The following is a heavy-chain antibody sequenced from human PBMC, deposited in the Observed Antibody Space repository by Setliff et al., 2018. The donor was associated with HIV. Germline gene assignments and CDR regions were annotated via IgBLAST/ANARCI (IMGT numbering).Heavy chain of an antibody. CDR1: GFSLTTYG. V-gene: IGHV3-30*02. Sequence: GESLKISCAASGFSLTTYGMHWVRQTPGKGLEWVAFIQHDENNKYYAGSVKGRFAVSRDVSKNTFSLEMNSLRVEDTAVYFCAREFHSSGSAGIFDIWGQGTVVTVSS. CDR2: IQHDENNK. D-gene: IGHD3-22*01. J-gene: IGHJ3*02. CDR3: AREFHSSGSAGIFDI.